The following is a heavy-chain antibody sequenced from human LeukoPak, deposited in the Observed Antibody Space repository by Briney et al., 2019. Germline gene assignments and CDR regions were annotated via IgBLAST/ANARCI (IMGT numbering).Heavy chain of an antibody. CDR3: AKDWEAAMDY. V-gene: IGHV3-33*06. J-gene: IGHJ4*02. CDR2: IWYDGSNK. CDR1: GLTFSSYG. D-gene: IGHD2-2*01. Sequence: GGSLRLSCAASGLTFSSYGVHWVRQAPGKGLEWVAVIWYDGSNKYYADSVKGRFTISRDNSKNTLYLQMNSLRAEDTAVYYCAKDWEAAMDYWGQGTLVTVSS.